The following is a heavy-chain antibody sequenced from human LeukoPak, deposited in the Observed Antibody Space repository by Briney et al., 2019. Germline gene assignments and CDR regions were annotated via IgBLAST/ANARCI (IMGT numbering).Heavy chain of an antibody. D-gene: IGHD3-22*01. J-gene: IGHJ4*02. V-gene: IGHV1-2*02. CDR1: GYTFTGYY. CDR3: ARMSDSSGYYYEGLDY. Sequence: ASVKVSCKASGYTFTGYYMHWVRQAPGQGLEWMGWINPNSGGTNYAQKFQGRVTMTRDTSISTAYMELSRLRSDDTAVYYCARMSDSSGYYYEGLDYWGQGTLVTVSS. CDR2: INPNSGGT.